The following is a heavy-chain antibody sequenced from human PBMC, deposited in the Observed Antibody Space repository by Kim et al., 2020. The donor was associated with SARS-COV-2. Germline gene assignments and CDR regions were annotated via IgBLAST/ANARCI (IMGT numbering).Heavy chain of an antibody. J-gene: IGHJ5*02. V-gene: IGHV4-34*01. Sequence: SETPSLTCAVYGGSFSGYYWSWIRQPPGKGLEWIGEINHSGSTNYNPSLKSRVTISVDTSKNQFSLKLSSVTAADTAVYYCARGRYSSSWYKGWFDPWGQGTLVTVSS. D-gene: IGHD6-13*01. CDR3: ARGRYSSSWYKGWFDP. CDR1: GGSFSGYY. CDR2: INHSGST.